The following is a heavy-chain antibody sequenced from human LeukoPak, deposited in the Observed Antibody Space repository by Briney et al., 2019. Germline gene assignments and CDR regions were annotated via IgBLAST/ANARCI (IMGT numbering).Heavy chain of an antibody. CDR2: ISAYNGNT. J-gene: IGHJ4*02. CDR1: GYTFTSYG. V-gene: IGHV1-18*01. Sequence: GASVTVPFKASGYTFTSYGISWVRQAPGQGLEWMGWISAYNGNTNYAQKLQGRVIMTTDTSMSTAYMELRSLRSDDTAVYYCARDPRPFLWFGELPEGYWGQGTLVTVSS. CDR3: ARDPRPFLWFGELPEGY. D-gene: IGHD3-10*01.